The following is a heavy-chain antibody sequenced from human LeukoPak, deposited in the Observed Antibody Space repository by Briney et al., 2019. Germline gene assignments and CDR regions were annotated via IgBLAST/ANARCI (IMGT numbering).Heavy chain of an antibody. Sequence: GGSLRLSCAASGFTFSSYGMHWVRQAPGKGLEWVAVISYDGSNKYYADSVKGRFTISRDNSKDTLYPQMNSLRAEDTAVYYCVVSSSSHFDYWGQGTLVTVSS. V-gene: IGHV3-30*03. CDR3: VVSSSSHFDY. D-gene: IGHD6-6*01. CDR2: ISYDGSNK. J-gene: IGHJ4*02. CDR1: GFTFSSYG.